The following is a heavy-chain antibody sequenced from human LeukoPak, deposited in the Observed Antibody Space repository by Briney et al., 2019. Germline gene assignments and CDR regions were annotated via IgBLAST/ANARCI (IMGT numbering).Heavy chain of an antibody. CDR3: AREFYSMLDLYGFDM. D-gene: IGHD4-11*01. J-gene: IGHJ3*02. V-gene: IGHV3-48*01. CDR1: GFAFRDYS. Sequence: GGSLRLSCAASGFAFRDYSMNWVRQAPGKGLESVSYISSSGVTIYYADSVKGRFTMSRDNAENSLYLEMNSLRAEDTAVYFCAREFYSMLDLYGFDMWGQGTMVSVSS. CDR2: ISSSGVTI.